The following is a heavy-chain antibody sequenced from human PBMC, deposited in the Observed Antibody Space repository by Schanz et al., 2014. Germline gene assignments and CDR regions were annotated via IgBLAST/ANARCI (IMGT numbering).Heavy chain of an antibody. D-gene: IGHD1-1*01. CDR2: ISGSGGST. Sequence: EVKLLESGGTLVRPGGSLRLSCAASGFTFSSYAMSWVRQAPGKGLEWVSAISGSGGSTYYADSVKGRFTISRDNAKNSLYLEMNSLRAEDTAVYYCARGRVLESWGQGTLVTVSS. CDR3: ARGRVLES. V-gene: IGHV3-23*01. CDR1: GFTFSSYA. J-gene: IGHJ5*02.